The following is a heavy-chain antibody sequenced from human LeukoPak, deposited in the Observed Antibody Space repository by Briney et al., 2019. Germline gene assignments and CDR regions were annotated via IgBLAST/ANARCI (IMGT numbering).Heavy chain of an antibody. D-gene: IGHD6-13*01. CDR2: VYYSGST. J-gene: IGHJ3*02. CDR1: GDSIRSYY. Sequence: SETLSLTCTVSGDSIRSYYWTWIRQPPGEGLEWIGYVYYSGSTNYNPSLKSRVTISADTSTNQFSLKLSSVTAADTAVYYCARRRRIAAAGTDAFDIWGQGTMVTVSS. CDR3: ARRRRIAAAGTDAFDI. V-gene: IGHV4-59*08.